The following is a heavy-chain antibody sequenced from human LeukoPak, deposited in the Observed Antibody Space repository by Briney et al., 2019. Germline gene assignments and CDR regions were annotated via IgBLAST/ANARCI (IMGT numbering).Heavy chain of an antibody. CDR2: SSPYNGNT. J-gene: IGHJ3*02. Sequence: ASVKVSCKASGYTFTTYGISWVRQAPGQGLEWMGWSSPYNGNTNYAQKLRGRVTMTTDTSTSTAYMELRSLRSDDTAVYYCASLKNYYDSSGYLVTDAFDIWGQGTMVTVSS. CDR3: ASLKNYYDSSGYLVTDAFDI. D-gene: IGHD3-22*01. CDR1: GYTFTTYG. V-gene: IGHV1-18*01.